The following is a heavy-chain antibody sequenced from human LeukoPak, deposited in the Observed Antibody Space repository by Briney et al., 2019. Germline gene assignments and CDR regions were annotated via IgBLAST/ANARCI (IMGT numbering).Heavy chain of an antibody. V-gene: IGHV1-2*02. CDR1: GYTFTSYD. J-gene: IGHJ4*02. D-gene: IGHD3-3*01. Sequence: ASVKVSCKASGYTFTSYDINWVRQAPGQGLEWMGWINPNSCGTNYAQKFQGRVTMNRDTSISTAYMELSRLRSDDTAVYYCARTDYDFWSGFDYWGQGTLVTVSS. CDR2: INPNSCGT. CDR3: ARTDYDFWSGFDY.